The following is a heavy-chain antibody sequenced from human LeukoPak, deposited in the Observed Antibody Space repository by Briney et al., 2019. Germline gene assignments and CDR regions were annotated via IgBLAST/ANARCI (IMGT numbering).Heavy chain of an antibody. CDR2: INPNSGGT. CDR3: ARGYCSSTSCYAADY. Sequence: ASVKVSCKASGYTFTGYYMHWVRQAPGQGLEWMGWINPNSGGTNYAQKFQGRVTMTRDTSISTAYMELSRLRFDDTAVYYCARGYCSSTSCYAADYWGQGTLVTVSS. V-gene: IGHV1-2*02. CDR1: GYTFTGYY. D-gene: IGHD2-2*01. J-gene: IGHJ4*02.